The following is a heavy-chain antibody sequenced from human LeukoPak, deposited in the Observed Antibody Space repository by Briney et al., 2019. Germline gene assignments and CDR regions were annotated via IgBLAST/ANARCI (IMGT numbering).Heavy chain of an antibody. CDR1: GGSISSTSYY. CDR3: ARRLKVTEHFDY. D-gene: IGHD2-21*02. V-gene: IGHV4-39*01. CDR2: IYYTGST. Sequence: SETLSLICTVSGGSISSTSYYWGWIRQPPGKGLEWIGSIYYTGSTYYNPSLNTRVTMSVDTSKNQFSLKLSSVTAADTAVYYCARRLKVTEHFDYWGQGTLVTVSS. J-gene: IGHJ4*02.